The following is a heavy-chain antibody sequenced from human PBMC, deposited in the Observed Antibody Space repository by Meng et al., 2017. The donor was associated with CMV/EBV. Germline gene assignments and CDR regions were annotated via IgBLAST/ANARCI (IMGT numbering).Heavy chain of an antibody. D-gene: IGHD6-13*01. CDR3: ARYLSIAAQFPREGMDV. CDR1: GFNFSAYW. Sequence: GGSLRLSCAASGFNFSAYWMIWVRRAPGKGLEWVSSISSSSSYIYYADSVKGRFTISRDNAKNSLYLQMNSLRAEDTAVYYCARYLSIAAQFPREGMDVWGQGTTVTVSS. V-gene: IGHV3-21*01. CDR2: ISSSSSYI. J-gene: IGHJ6*02.